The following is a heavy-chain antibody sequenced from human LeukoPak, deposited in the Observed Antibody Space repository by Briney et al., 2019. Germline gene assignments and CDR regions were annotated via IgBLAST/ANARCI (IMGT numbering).Heavy chain of an antibody. CDR1: GGTFSSYA. J-gene: IGHJ5*02. D-gene: IGHD6-6*01. CDR2: IIPIFGTA. Sequence: GASVTVSCKASGGTFSSYAISWVRQAPGQGLEWMGGIIPIFGTANYAQKFQGRVTITADESTSTAYMELSSLRSEDTAVYYCARAPPSPSSSWVGNWFDPWGQGTLVTVSS. CDR3: ARAPPSPSSSWVGNWFDP. V-gene: IGHV1-69*13.